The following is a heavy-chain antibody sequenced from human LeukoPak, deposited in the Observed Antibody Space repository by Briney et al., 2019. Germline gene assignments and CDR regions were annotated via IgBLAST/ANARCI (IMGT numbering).Heavy chain of an antibody. CDR1: VDVVSSERAS. CDR2: TYYRSKWSS. CDR3: ARSQTGGTFDY. D-gene: IGHD1-26*01. Sequence: SQTVLLTCAISVDVVSSERASWNWIRQSPSRGLEWLGRTYYRSKWSSGYAESVKSRLTVSPDTSKNQFSLQLRSVTPEDTAVYYCARSQTGGTFDYWGQGALVTVSS. J-gene: IGHJ4*02. V-gene: IGHV6-1*01.